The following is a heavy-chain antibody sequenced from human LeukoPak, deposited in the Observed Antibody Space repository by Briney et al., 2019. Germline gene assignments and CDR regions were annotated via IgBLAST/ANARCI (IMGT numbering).Heavy chain of an antibody. J-gene: IGHJ3*02. Sequence: GGSLRLSCGASGFTFGDYYMSWIRQAPGKGLEWVSFISSSGSTIYYADSMKGRLTISRDNAKDSVYLQMNSLRAEDTAVYYCARGLGYCSGGSCPRRAFDIWGQGTMVTVSS. V-gene: IGHV3-11*01. CDR2: ISSSGSTI. CDR3: ARGLGYCSGGSCPRRAFDI. D-gene: IGHD2-15*01. CDR1: GFTFGDYY.